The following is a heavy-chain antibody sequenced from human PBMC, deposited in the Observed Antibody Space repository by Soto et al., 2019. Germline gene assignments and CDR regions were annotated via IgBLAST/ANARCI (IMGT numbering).Heavy chain of an antibody. CDR3: ARVYPSDTRYGYVGNNWFDP. CDR2: IIPIFGAA. CDR1: GGTFSSYA. J-gene: IGHJ5*02. D-gene: IGHD5-18*01. V-gene: IGHV1-69*13. Sequence: SVKVSCKASGGTFSSYAISWVRHAPGQGLEWMGGIIPIFGAANYAQKFQGRVTITADESTSTAYMELSSLRSEDTAVYYCARVYPSDTRYGYVGNNWFDPWGQGTRVTVSS.